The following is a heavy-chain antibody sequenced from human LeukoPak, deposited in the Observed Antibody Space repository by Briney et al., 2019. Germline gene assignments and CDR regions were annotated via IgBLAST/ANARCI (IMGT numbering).Heavy chain of an antibody. V-gene: IGHV3-23*05. Sequence: GGSLRLSCAASGFNFNSYTMNWVRQAPGKGLQWVANILASGSPTYYADSVKGRFIISRDNSKNTLYLQMNSLRADDTAVYYCAREDSSGYYPDYWGQGTLVTVSS. CDR1: GFNFNSYT. J-gene: IGHJ4*02. D-gene: IGHD3-22*01. CDR2: ILASGSPT. CDR3: AREDSSGYYPDY.